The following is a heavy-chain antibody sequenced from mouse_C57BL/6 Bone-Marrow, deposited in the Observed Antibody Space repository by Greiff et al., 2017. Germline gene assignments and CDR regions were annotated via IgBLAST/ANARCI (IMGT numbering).Heavy chain of an antibody. Sequence: QVQLKQPGAELVKPGASVKLSCKASGYTFTSYWMQWVKQRPGQGLEWIGEIDPSDSYTNYNQKFKGKATLTVDTSSSTAYMQLSSLTSEDSAVYYCARFSADWGQGTLVTVSA. CDR2: IDPSDSYT. V-gene: IGHV1-50*01. J-gene: IGHJ3*01. CDR3: ARFSAD. CDR1: GYTFTSYW. D-gene: IGHD3-1*01.